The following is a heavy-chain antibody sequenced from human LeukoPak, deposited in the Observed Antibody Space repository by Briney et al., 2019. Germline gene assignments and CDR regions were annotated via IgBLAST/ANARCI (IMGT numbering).Heavy chain of an antibody. J-gene: IGHJ4*02. Sequence: GGSLRLSCVTSGFTFSSSWRSWVRQAPGKGLEWVASINPDGSTRHHVDSLKGRFTISRDNAKKSLFLQMGALRAEDTAVYFCAKLLGTATRYDYWGLGTLVIVSS. CDR2: INPDGSTR. CDR3: AKLLGTATRYDY. V-gene: IGHV3-7*01. D-gene: IGHD1-7*01. CDR1: GFTFSSSW.